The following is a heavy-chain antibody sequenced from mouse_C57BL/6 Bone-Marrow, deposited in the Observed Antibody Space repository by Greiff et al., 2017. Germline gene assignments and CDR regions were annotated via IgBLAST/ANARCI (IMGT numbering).Heavy chain of an antibody. V-gene: IGHV1-81*01. D-gene: IGHD2-2*01. CDR2: IYPRSGNT. CDR3: ARGWLPNAMDY. J-gene: IGHJ4*01. CDR1: GYTFTSYG. Sequence: VQLQESGAELARPGASVKLSCKASGYTFTSYGISWVKQRTGPGLEWIGEIYPRSGNTYYNEKFTGKATLTADKSSSPAYMELRRLPSEDSAVYFSARGWLPNAMDYWGQGTAVTVSS.